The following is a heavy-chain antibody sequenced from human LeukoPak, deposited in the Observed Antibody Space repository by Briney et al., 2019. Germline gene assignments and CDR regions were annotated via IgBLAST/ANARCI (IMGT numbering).Heavy chain of an antibody. CDR3: ARVTPNMATTKPSDN. CDR1: GFTFSSYA. J-gene: IGHJ4*02. V-gene: IGHV3-23*01. D-gene: IGHD5-24*01. Sequence: GGSLRLSCAASGFTFSSYAMSWVRQAPGKGLEWVSAISGSGGSTYYADSVKGRFTISRDNAKNSLYLQMNSLRDEDTAVYYCARVTPNMATTKPSDNWGQGTLVTVSS. CDR2: ISGSGGST.